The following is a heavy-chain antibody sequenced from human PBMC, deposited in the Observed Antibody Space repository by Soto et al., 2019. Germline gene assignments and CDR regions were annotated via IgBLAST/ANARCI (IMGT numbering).Heavy chain of an antibody. D-gene: IGHD6-19*01. CDR2: IYYRGST. CDR1: GGSVISNTYY. V-gene: IGHV4-39*01. J-gene: IGHJ4*02. CDR3: VRLPYSSGWYGLDS. Sequence: SETLSLTCTVSGGSVISNTYYWGWIRQPPGKGPEWIGSIYYRGSTYYNPSLKSRVTISVDTSKNQVSLNLSSATATDTAVYYCVRLPYSSGWYGLDSWGQGTLVTVSS.